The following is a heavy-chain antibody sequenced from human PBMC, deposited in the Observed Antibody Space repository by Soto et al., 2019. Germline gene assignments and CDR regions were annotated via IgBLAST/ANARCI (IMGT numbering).Heavy chain of an antibody. CDR2: INAGNGNT. J-gene: IGHJ4*02. CDR3: ARDGAVVGNINGDY. D-gene: IGHD6-19*01. Sequence: QVQLVQTGTEVKKPGASVKVSCKASGYTFTSYGVHWVRQAPGQRLEWMGWINAGNGNTRYSQKFQGRVTINRDTSASTGYTELSRLRSEDTAVYYCARDGAVVGNINGDYWGQGTLGTVSS. CDR1: GYTFTSYG. V-gene: IGHV1-3*01.